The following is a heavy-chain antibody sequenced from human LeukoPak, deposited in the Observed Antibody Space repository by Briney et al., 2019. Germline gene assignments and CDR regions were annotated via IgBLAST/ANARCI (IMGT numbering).Heavy chain of an antibody. CDR3: ANLDSYYYYGMDV. J-gene: IGHJ6*02. V-gene: IGHV3-23*01. Sequence: GGSLRLSCAASGFTFSSYAMSWVRQAPGKGLEWVSAISGSGGSTYYADSVKGRLTISRDNSKNTLYLQMNSLRAEDTAVYYCANLDSYYYYGMDVWGQGTTVTVSS. CDR1: GFTFSSYA. CDR2: ISGSGGST.